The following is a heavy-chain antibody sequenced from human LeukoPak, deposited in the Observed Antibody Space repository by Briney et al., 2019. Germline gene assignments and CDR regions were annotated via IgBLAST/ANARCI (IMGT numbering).Heavy chain of an antibody. J-gene: IGHJ4*02. CDR2: INSEGRST. CDR1: GFTFTSHW. CDR3: ARDQLYCTGGYCYFDY. Sequence: PGGSLRLSCAASGFTFTSHWMHWVRQVPGKGLVWVARINSEGRSTAYADSVKGRFTISRDSVKNTLYLQMNSLRAEDTAVYFCARDQLYCTGGYCYFDYWGQGTLVTVSS. V-gene: IGHV3-74*01. D-gene: IGHD2-8*02.